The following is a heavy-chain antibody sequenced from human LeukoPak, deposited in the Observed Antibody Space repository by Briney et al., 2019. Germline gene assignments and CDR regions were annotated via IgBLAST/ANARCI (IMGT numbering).Heavy chain of an antibody. CDR1: GFTFSSYA. D-gene: IGHD2-15*01. Sequence: PGGSLRLSCAASGFTFSSYAMSWVRQAPGKGLEWVSAISGSGGSTYYADSVKGRFTISRDNSKNTLYLQMNSLRAEDTAVYYCAKDSISGGSCYSCSFGIYWGQGTLVTVSS. CDR2: ISGSGGST. V-gene: IGHV3-23*01. J-gene: IGHJ4*02. CDR3: AKDSISGGSCYSCSFGIY.